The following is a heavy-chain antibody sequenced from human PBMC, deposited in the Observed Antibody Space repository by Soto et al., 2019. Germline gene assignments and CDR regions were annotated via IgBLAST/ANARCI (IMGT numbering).Heavy chain of an antibody. CDR1: GFTFSNAW. Sequence: GGSLRLSCAASGFTFSNAWMSWVRQAPGKGLEWVGRIKSKTDGGTTDYAAPVKGRFTISRDDSKNTLYLQMNSLKTEDTAVYYCTTDVTVAGYSSSWYRPFSPSDWGQGTLVTVSS. CDR2: IKSKTDGGTT. V-gene: IGHV3-15*01. CDR3: TTDVTVAGYSSSWYRPFSPSD. J-gene: IGHJ4*02. D-gene: IGHD6-13*01.